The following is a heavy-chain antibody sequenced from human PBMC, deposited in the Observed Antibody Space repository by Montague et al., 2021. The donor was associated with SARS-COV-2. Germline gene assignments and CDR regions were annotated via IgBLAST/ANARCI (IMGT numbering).Heavy chain of an antibody. D-gene: IGHD3-22*01. CDR2: INHSGST. Sequence: SETLSLTYAVYGGSFSGYYWSWIRQPPGKGLEWIGEINHSGSTNYNPSLKSRVTISVDTSKNQFSLKLSSVTAADTAVYYCARRPHYYDSSGYYYPGPQRYYFDHWGQGTLVTVSS. CDR1: GGSFSGYY. CDR3: ARRPHYYDSSGYYYPGPQRYYFDH. J-gene: IGHJ4*02. V-gene: IGHV4-34*01.